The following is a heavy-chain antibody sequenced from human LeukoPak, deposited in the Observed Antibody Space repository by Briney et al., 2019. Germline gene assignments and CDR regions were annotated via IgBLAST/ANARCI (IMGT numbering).Heavy chain of an antibody. CDR3: AREHVWELADFDY. D-gene: IGHD3-10*01. CDR1: GFTFSSYA. V-gene: IGHV3-30-3*01. J-gene: IGHJ4*02. CDR2: ISYDGSNK. Sequence: GGSLRLSCAASGFTFSSYAMHWVRQAPGKGLEWVAVISYDGSNKYYADSVKGRFTISRDNSKNTLYLQMNSLRAEDTAVYYCAREHVWELADFDYWGQGTLVTVSS.